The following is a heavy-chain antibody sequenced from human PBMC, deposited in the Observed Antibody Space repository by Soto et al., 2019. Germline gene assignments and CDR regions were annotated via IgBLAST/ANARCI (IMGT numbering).Heavy chain of an antibody. Sequence: SETLSLTCTVSGGSISSGGYYWTWIRQHPGKGLEWIGYNYYSGSTYYNPSLKSRVTISLDTSKNQFSLKLSSVTAADTAVYYCAAVGGAAAATDYWGQGTLVTVSS. V-gene: IGHV4-31*03. J-gene: IGHJ4*02. CDR3: AAVGGAAAATDY. D-gene: IGHD6-13*01. CDR1: GGSISSGGYY. CDR2: NYYSGST.